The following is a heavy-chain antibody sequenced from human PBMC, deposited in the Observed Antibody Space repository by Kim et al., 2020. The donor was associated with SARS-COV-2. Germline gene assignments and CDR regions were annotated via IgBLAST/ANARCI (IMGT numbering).Heavy chain of an antibody. D-gene: IGHD3-10*01. J-gene: IGHJ6*02. CDR1: GFTFSSYS. CDR2: ISSSSSYI. Sequence: GGSLRLSCAASGFTFSSYSMNWVRQAPGKGLEWVSSISSSSSYIYYADSVKGRFTISRDNAKNSLYLQMNSLRAEDTAVYYCARGSGYYYGSGSPTFPSYYYYYGMDVWGQGTTVIVSS. CDR3: ARGSGYYYGSGSPTFPSYYYYYGMDV. V-gene: IGHV3-21*01.